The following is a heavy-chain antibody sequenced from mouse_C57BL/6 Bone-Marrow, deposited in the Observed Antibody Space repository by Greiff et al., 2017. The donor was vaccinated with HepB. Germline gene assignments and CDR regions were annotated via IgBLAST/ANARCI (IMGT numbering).Heavy chain of an antibody. CDR1: GYAFSSSW. CDR3: APYYYGSSYGYFDV. D-gene: IGHD1-1*01. J-gene: IGHJ1*03. V-gene: IGHV1-82*01. CDR2: IYPGDGDT. Sequence: VQLQQSGPELVKPGASVKISCKASGYAFSSSWMNWVKQRPGKGLEWIGRIYPGDGDTNYNGKFKGKATLTADKSSSTAYMQLSSLTSEDSAVYFCAPYYYGSSYGYFDVWGTGTTVTVSS.